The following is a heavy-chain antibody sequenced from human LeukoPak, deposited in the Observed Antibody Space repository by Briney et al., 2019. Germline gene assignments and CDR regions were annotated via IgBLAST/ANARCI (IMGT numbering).Heavy chain of an antibody. V-gene: IGHV3-30*02. Sequence: GGSLRLSCAASGFTFSSYGMHWVRQAPGKGLEWVAFIRYDGSNKYYADSVKGRFTISRDNSKNTLYLQMNSLIAEDTAVYYCAKDLYYDSSGYYSVNDAFDIWGQGTMVTVSS. J-gene: IGHJ3*02. D-gene: IGHD3-22*01. CDR3: AKDLYYDSSGYYSVNDAFDI. CDR2: IRYDGSNK. CDR1: GFTFSSYG.